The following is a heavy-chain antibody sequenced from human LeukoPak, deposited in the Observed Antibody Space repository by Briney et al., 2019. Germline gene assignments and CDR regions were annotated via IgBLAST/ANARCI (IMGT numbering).Heavy chain of an antibody. D-gene: IGHD1-26*01. CDR2: INHSGST. CDR3: ARVRIRILDY. V-gene: IGHV4-4*02. J-gene: IGHJ4*02. Sequence: SETLSLTCAVSSGSISSSNSWSWVRQPPGKGLEWIGEINHSGSTSYHPSLKSRVTMSVDKSKNQFSLKLTSVTAADTAVYYCARVRIRILDYWGQGTLVTVSS. CDR1: SGSISSSNS.